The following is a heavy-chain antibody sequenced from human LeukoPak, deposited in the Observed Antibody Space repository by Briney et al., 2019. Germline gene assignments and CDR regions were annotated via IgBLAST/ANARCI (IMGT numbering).Heavy chain of an antibody. Sequence: PSETLSLTCTVSGDSISNYYWSWIRQPPGKGLEWIGYIYYSGSTNYNPSLQSRVTISVDTSKNQFSLKLSSVTAEDTAVYYCASFGRVATVGYWGQGTLVTVSS. D-gene: IGHD5-12*01. CDR1: GDSISNYY. CDR2: IYYSGST. CDR3: ASFGRVATVGY. J-gene: IGHJ4*02. V-gene: IGHV4-59*01.